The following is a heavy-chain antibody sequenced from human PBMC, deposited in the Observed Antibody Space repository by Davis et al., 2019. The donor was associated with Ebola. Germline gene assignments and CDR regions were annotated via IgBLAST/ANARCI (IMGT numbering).Heavy chain of an antibody. D-gene: IGHD5-18*01. CDR2: IIPMLGIP. CDR3: ARDLGTAMATE. Sequence: SVKVSCKASGGTFSTYAIDWVRPPPGQGLEWMGRIIPMLGIPNYAQRFQGRVTITADKSTSTAYMELSSLRSEDTAMYYCARDLGTAMATEWGQGTLVTVSS. CDR1: GGTFSTYA. J-gene: IGHJ4*02. V-gene: IGHV1-69*04.